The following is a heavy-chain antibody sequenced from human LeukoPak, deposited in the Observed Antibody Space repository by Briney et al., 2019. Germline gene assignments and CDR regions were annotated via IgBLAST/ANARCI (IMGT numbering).Heavy chain of an antibody. D-gene: IGHD6-13*01. CDR1: GGSISSYY. Sequence: SETLSLTCTVSGGSISSYYWSWIRQPPGKGLEWIGYIYYSGNTNYNPSLKSRVTISVDTSKNQFSLKVSSVTAADTAVYYCARRSAAAQGYVDPWGQGTLVTVSP. CDR2: IYYSGNT. V-gene: IGHV4-59*08. CDR3: ARRSAAAQGYVDP. J-gene: IGHJ5*02.